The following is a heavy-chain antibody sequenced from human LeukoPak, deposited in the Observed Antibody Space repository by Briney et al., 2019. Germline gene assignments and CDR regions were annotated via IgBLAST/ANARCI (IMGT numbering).Heavy chain of an antibody. J-gene: IGHJ5*02. D-gene: IGHD3-10*01. Sequence: GASAKVSCKASGGTFSSYAISWVRQAPGQGLEWMGGIIPIFGTANYAQKFQGRVTITADESTSTAYMELSSLRSEDTAVYYCAPSPRGAWFDPWGQGTLVTVSS. CDR3: APSPRGAWFDP. CDR2: IIPIFGTA. CDR1: GGTFSSYA. V-gene: IGHV1-69*13.